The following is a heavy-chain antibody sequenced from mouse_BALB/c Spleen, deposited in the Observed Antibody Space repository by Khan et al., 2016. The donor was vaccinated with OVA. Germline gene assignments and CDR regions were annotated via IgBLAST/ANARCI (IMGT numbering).Heavy chain of an antibody. Sequence: QVQLKESGPGLVAPSQSLSITCTVSGFSLTSYGVHWVRQPPGKGLEWLGVIWTGGSTNYNSALMSRLSISTDNSKSPVFLKMNSLQTDDTAMYYCARYYGNYGWYFDVWGAGTTVTVSS. CDR1: GFSLTSYG. CDR2: IWTGGST. D-gene: IGHD2-1*01. CDR3: ARYYGNYGWYFDV. J-gene: IGHJ1*01. V-gene: IGHV2-9*02.